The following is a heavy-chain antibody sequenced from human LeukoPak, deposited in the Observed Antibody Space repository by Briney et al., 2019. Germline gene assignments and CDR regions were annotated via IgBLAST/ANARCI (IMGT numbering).Heavy chain of an antibody. CDR1: GGTFSSYA. V-gene: IGHV1-69*13. Sequence: ASVKVSCKASGGTFSSYAISWVRQAPGQGLEWMGGIIPIFGTANYAQKFQGRVTITADESTSTAYMELSSLRSEDTAVYYCARDVARYCSGGSCYSNWFDPWGQGTLVTVSS. J-gene: IGHJ5*02. D-gene: IGHD2-15*01. CDR2: IIPIFGTA. CDR3: ARDVARYCSGGSCYSNWFDP.